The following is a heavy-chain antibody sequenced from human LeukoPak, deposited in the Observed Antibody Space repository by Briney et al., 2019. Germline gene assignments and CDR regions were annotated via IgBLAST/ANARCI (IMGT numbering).Heavy chain of an antibody. CDR1: GGSISSGGYY. CDR2: IYYSGST. D-gene: IGHD3-22*01. J-gene: IGHJ3*02. Sequence: SSETLSLTCTVSGGSISSGGYYWSWIRQHPGEGLEWIGYIYYSGSTYYNPSLKSRVTISVDTSKNQFSLKLSSVTAADTAVYYCARDTNYYDSSGSDASDIWGQGTMVTVSS. CDR3: ARDTNYYDSSGSDASDI. V-gene: IGHV4-31*03.